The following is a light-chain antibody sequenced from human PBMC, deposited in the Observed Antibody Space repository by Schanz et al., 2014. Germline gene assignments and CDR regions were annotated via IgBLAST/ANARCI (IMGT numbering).Light chain of an antibody. V-gene: IGKV3D-20*02. CDR3: QQYNNWPPLT. CDR1: QSVSSTY. CDR2: DAS. J-gene: IGKJ4*01. Sequence: EIVMTQSPASLSVSPGEGATLSCRASQSVSSTYLAWYQQRPGQAPRLLIYDASSRATGIPDRFSASGSGTDFTLTITRLEPEDFAVYYCQQYNNWPPLTFGGGTKVEIK.